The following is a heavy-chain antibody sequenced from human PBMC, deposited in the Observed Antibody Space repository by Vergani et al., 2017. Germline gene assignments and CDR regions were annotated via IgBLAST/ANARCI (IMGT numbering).Heavy chain of an antibody. D-gene: IGHD3-3*02. J-gene: IGHJ6*02. CDR2: MNPNSGNT. CDR3: ARVPFLQWLPLNYYYYGMDV. CDR1: GYTFTSYD. V-gene: IGHV1-8*01. Sequence: QVQLVQSGAEVKKTGASVRVSCKASGYTFTSYDINWVRQATGQGLEWMGWMNPNSGNTGYAQKFQGRGTMTRNTSISTAYMELSSLRSEDTAVYYCARVPFLQWLPLNYYYYGMDVWGQGTTVTVSS.